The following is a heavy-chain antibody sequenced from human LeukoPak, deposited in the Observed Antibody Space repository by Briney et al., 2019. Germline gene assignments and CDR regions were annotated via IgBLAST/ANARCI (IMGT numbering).Heavy chain of an antibody. D-gene: IGHD6-6*01. CDR3: ARDSPLLGEQLVRGDY. J-gene: IGHJ4*02. V-gene: IGHV1-18*01. CDR1: GYTFNNYG. Sequence: GASVKVSCKASGYTFNNYGISWVRQAPGQGLEWMGWISGHSGQTNYPQKVQDRVTMTADTSTSTAYLELRSLRSDDSAVYYCARDSPLLGEQLVRGDYWGQGTLVTVSS. CDR2: ISGHSGQT.